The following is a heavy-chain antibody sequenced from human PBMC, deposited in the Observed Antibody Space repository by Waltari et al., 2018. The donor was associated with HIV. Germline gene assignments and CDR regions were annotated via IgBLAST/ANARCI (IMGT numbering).Heavy chain of an antibody. D-gene: IGHD1-26*01. Sequence: EVQLLESGGRLVQPGESLRLSWAASGSTFSTRAMSWIRQAPGKGLEWVSSITSSSSNTYYADSVKGRFTISRDNSKNTLFLQMNSLRAEDTAIYYCARDNSGTYYGQGTLVTVSS. CDR2: ITSSSSNT. V-gene: IGHV3-23*01. CDR1: GSTFSTRA. J-gene: IGHJ4*02. CDR3: ARDNSGTY.